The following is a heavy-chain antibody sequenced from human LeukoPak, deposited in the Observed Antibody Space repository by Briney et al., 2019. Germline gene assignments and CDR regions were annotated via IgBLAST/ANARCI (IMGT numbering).Heavy chain of an antibody. CDR1: GFTFSSYA. CDR3: ARDPTTTNYYYGMGV. CDR2: ISYDGSNK. J-gene: IGHJ6*02. V-gene: IGHV3-30-3*01. D-gene: IGHD4-17*01. Sequence: GGSLRLSCAASGFTFSSYAMHWVRQAPGKGLEWVAVISYDGSNKYYADSVKGRFTISRDNSKNTLYLQMNSLRAEDTAVYYCARDPTTTNYYYGMGVWGQGTTVTVSS.